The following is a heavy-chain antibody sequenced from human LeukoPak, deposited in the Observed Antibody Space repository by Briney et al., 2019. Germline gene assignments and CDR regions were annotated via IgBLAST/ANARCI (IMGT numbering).Heavy chain of an antibody. Sequence: GSLRLSPAHPLVTATRIYMSFVRESPRKGVWSGSVIYSGVSTYYTNSVKGRFTISRDNSNTTLYLQMNSLRAEDTALYYIGRVSAVALDYWGQGTLVTVPS. CDR3: GRVSAVALDY. CDR2: IYSGVST. V-gene: IGHV3-53*01. CDR1: LVTATRIY. D-gene: IGHD6-13*01. J-gene: IGHJ4*02.